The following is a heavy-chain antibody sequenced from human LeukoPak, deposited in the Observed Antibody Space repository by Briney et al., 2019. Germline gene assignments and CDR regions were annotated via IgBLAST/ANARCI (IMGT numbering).Heavy chain of an antibody. Sequence: GGSLRPSCVAHGFNFRDYSMNWVRQAPGKGLDWVSGISGTSSYMYYGDSVKGRFTVSRDNAKNSLYLQMESLRVEDTAVYYCARDLHYYGSGPWGQGTLVTVSS. CDR3: ARDLHYYGSGP. CDR1: GFNFRDYS. V-gene: IGHV3-21*01. CDR2: ISGTSSYM. D-gene: IGHD3-10*01. J-gene: IGHJ5*02.